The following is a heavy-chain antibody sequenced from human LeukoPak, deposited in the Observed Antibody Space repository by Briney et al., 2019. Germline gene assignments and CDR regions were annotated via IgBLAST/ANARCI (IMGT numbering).Heavy chain of an antibody. Sequence: QAEGSLRLSCAASGSYWMHWVRQAPGKGLVWVSHINSDGSWTSYADSVKGRFTISKDNAKNTVYLQMNNLRAEDTAVYYCVSFYETYWGRGTLVTVSS. CDR1: GSYW. J-gene: IGHJ4*02. V-gene: IGHV3-74*01. CDR3: VSFYETY. CDR2: INSDGSWT. D-gene: IGHD2/OR15-2a*01.